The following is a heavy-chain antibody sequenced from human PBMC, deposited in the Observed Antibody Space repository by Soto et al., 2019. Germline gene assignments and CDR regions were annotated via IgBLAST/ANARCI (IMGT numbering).Heavy chain of an antibody. D-gene: IGHD5-12*01. CDR1: GGTFSSYS. CDR3: ARDRNIVATIYNYYGMDV. CDR2: IIPIFGTA. V-gene: IGHV1-69*13. J-gene: IGHJ6*02. Sequence: GASVKVSCKYSGGTFSSYSISWGRQAPGQGLEWMGGIIPIFGTANYAQKFQGRVTITADESTSTAYMELSSLRSEDTAVYYCARDRNIVATIYNYYGMDVWGQGTTVTVSS.